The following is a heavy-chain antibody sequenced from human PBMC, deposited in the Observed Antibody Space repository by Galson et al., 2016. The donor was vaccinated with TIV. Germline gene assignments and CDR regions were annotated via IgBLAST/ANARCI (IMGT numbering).Heavy chain of an antibody. CDR1: GYTFITYY. CDR2: ISDSRTTI. V-gene: IGHV3-48*04. D-gene: IGHD5-12*01. CDR3: ARVRFTGYGRFDY. J-gene: IGHJ4*02. Sequence: SCKASGYTFITYYMHWVRQAPGKGLEWISYISDSRTTIYYADSVKGRFTISRDNAKNSLYLQMNGLRAEDTAVYHCARVRFTGYGRFDYWGQGTVVTVPS.